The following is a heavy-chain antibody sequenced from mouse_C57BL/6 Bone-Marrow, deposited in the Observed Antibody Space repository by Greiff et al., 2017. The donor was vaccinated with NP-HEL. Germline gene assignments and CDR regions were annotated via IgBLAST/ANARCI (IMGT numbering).Heavy chain of an antibody. CDR1: GFTFSSYA. Sequence: EVMLVESGGGLVKPGGSLKLSCAASGFTFSSYAMSWVRQTPEKRLEWVATISDGGSYTYYPDNVKGRFTISRDNAKNNLYLQMSHLKSEDTAMYYGARDRNGNRFAYWGQGTLVTVSA. V-gene: IGHV5-4*01. J-gene: IGHJ3*01. CDR2: ISDGGSYT. D-gene: IGHD2-1*01. CDR3: ARDRNGNRFAY.